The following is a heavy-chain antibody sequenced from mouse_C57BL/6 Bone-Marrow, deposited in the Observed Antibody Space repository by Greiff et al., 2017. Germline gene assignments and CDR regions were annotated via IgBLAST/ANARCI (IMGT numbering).Heavy chain of an antibody. J-gene: IGHJ2*01. D-gene: IGHD3-1*01. CDR3: ARPARDTFDY. CDR2: IYPRSGNT. V-gene: IGHV1-81*01. Sequence: VQLQQSGAELARPGASVKLSCTASGYTFTSYGISWVKQRTGQGLEWIGEIYPRSGNTYYNEKFKGKATLTSDKSSSTAYMELRSLTSEDSAVYFCARPARDTFDYWGQGATLPVSS. CDR1: GYTFTSYG.